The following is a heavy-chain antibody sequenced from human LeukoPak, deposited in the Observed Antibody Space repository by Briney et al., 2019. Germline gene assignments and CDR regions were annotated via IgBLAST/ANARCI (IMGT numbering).Heavy chain of an antibody. Sequence: ASVKVSCKASGGTFSSYAISWVRQAPGQGLEWMGGIIPIFGTANYAQKFQGRVTITRNTSISTAYMELSSLRSEDTAVYYCARGGVIAARLFDYWGQGTLVTVSS. CDR1: GGTFSSYA. J-gene: IGHJ4*02. CDR2: IIPIFGTA. V-gene: IGHV1-69*05. CDR3: ARGGVIAARLFDY. D-gene: IGHD6-6*01.